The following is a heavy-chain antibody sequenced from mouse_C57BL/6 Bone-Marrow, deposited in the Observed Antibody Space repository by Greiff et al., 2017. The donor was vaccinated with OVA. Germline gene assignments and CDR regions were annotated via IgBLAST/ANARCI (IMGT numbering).Heavy chain of an antibody. V-gene: IGHV1-81*01. J-gene: IGHJ2*01. CDR1: GYTFTSYG. CDR3: AREGALLGFDY. CDR2: IYPRSGNS. Sequence: VQLQQSGAELARPGASVKLSCKASGYTFTSYGISWVKQRTGQGLEWIGEIYPRSGNSYYNEKFKGKATLTADKSSSTAYMELRSLTSEDSAVYFCAREGALLGFDYWGQGTTLTVSS. D-gene: IGHD2-10*01.